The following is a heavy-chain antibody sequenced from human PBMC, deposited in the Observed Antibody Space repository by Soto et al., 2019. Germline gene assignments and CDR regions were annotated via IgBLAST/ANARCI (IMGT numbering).Heavy chain of an antibody. V-gene: IGHV4-39*01. CDR3: AIXNAGTTYYYYGMYV. D-gene: IGHD1-7*01. CDR2: IYYSGST. Sequence: SETLSLTCTVSGASISSSSYYWGWIRQPPGKGLEWIGSIYYSGSTYYNPSLKSRVTISVDTSKNQFSLKLSSVTAADTALYYCAIXNAGTTYYYYGMYVWGQGTTVTVSS. J-gene: IGHJ6*02. CDR1: GASISSSSYY.